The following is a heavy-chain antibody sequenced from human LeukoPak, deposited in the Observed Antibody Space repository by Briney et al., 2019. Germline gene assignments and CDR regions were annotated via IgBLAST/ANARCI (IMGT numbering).Heavy chain of an antibody. Sequence: PSETLSLTCADYGGSFSGYYWSWIRQPPGKGLEWIGEINHSGSTNYNPSLKSRVTISVDTSKNQFSLKLSSVTAADTAVYYCARDPPPFGPRGFDPWGQGTLVTVSS. CDR3: ARDPPPFGPRGFDP. J-gene: IGHJ5*02. CDR2: INHSGST. D-gene: IGHD3-10*01. V-gene: IGHV4-34*01. CDR1: GGSFSGYY.